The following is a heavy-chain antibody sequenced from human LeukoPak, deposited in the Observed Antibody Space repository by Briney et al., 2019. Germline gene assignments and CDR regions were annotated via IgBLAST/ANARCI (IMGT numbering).Heavy chain of an antibody. Sequence: GGSLRLSCAASGFTFSSYAMSWVRQAPGKGLEWVSAISGSGGSTYYADSVKGRFTISRDNSKNSLYVQMNSLRAEDTAVYYCAREYCSGGSCYNDAFDIWGQGTMVTVSS. CDR1: GFTFSSYA. J-gene: IGHJ3*02. CDR2: ISGSGGST. V-gene: IGHV3-23*01. CDR3: AREYCSGGSCYNDAFDI. D-gene: IGHD2-15*01.